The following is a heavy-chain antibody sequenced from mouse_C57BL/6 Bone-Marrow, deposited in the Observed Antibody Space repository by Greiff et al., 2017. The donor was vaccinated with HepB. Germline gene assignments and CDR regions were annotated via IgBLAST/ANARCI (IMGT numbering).Heavy chain of an antibody. D-gene: IGHD1-1*01. V-gene: IGHV1-81*01. CDR1: GYTFTSYG. J-gene: IGHJ2*01. CDR2: IYPRSGNT. Sequence: VKLVESGAELARPGASVKLSCKASGYTFTSYGISWVKQRTGQGLEWIGEIYPRSGNTYYNEKFKGKATLTADKSSSTAYMELRSLTSEDSAVYFCAREATVVATGTYFDYWGQGTTLTVSS. CDR3: AREATVVATGTYFDY.